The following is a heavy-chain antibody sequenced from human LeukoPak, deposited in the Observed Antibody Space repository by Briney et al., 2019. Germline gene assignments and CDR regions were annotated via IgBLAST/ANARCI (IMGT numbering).Heavy chain of an antibody. J-gene: IGHJ5*02. CDR2: IYYSGST. V-gene: IGHV4-39*01. Sequence: SETLSLTCTVSGGSVSSGSYYWGWIRQPPGKGLEWIGSIYYSGSTYYNPSLKSRVTISVDTSKNQFSLKLSSVTAADTAVYYCASLRYYYDSSGYEFDPWGQGTLVTVSS. CDR1: GGSVSSGSYY. CDR3: ASLRYYYDSSGYEFDP. D-gene: IGHD3-22*01.